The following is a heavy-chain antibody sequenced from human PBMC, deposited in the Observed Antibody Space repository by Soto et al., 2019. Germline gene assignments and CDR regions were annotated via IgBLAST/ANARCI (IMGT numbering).Heavy chain of an antibody. J-gene: IGHJ4*02. CDR1: GYPFGGYA. CDR3: ARPSTSYGDYGWSLAY. CDR2: VSAHTGDS. D-gene: IGHD4-17*01. Sequence: QVQLVQSGAEVKKPGASVKVSCKASGYPFGGYAIGWVRQAPGQGLEWMGWVSAHTGDSGYAQRFQGRVTLTTETSTSTAYMELRGLRSDDTDVYYCARPSTSYGDYGWSLAYWGQGTLVTVSS. V-gene: IGHV1-18*01.